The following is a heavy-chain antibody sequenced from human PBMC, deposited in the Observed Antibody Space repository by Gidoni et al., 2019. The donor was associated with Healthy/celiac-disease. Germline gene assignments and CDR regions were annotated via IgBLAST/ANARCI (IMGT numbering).Heavy chain of an antibody. Sequence: QLQLQESGPGLVKPSETLSLTFTVSGGSISSSSYYWGWIRQPPGKGLEWIGSIYYSGSTYYNPSLKSRVTISVDTSKNQFSLKLSSVTAADTAVYYCARPLTRQLTPGHDAFDIWGQGTMVTVSS. J-gene: IGHJ3*02. CDR3: ARPLTRQLTPGHDAFDI. CDR1: GGSISSSSYY. D-gene: IGHD2-2*01. V-gene: IGHV4-39*01. CDR2: IYYSGST.